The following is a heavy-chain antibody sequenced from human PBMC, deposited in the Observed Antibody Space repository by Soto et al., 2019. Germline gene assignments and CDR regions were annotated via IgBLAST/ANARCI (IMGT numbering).Heavy chain of an antibody. CDR1: GYSISSGYY. Sequence: SETLSLTCAVSGYSISSGYYWGWIRQPPGKGLEWIGSIYHSGSTYYNPSLKSRVTISVDTSKNQFSLKLSSVTAADTAVYYCARAQGPSDYWGQGTLVTVSS. V-gene: IGHV4-38-2*01. CDR2: IYHSGST. J-gene: IGHJ4*02. CDR3: ARAQGPSDY.